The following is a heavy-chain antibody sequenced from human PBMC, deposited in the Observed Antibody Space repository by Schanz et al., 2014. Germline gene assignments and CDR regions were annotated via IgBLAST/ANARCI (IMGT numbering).Heavy chain of an antibody. D-gene: IGHD3-3*01. CDR2: MSGSGSTA. CDR3: ARFLARYQYYGVDV. Sequence: VQLLESGGGLVQPGGSLRLSCVASGFTFFGSFAMSWVRQAPGKGLEWVSGMSGSGSTADYADSVKGRFTISRDNSNNTLYLQMKSLRAEDTAVYYCARFLARYQYYGVDVWGQGTTVIVSS. CDR1: GFTFFGSFA. V-gene: IGHV3-23*01. J-gene: IGHJ6*02.